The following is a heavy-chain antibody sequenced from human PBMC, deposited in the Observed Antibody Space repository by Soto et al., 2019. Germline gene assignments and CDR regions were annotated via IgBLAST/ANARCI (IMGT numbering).Heavy chain of an antibody. CDR3: GRGRSGQIVVFY. Sequence: ASVKVSCKTSGYTFTGHYIHWVRQAPQQGPEWMGEIGPESGATRYAQKFRGRVTMTMDTSITTVYMELKNLGPDDTAVYYCGRGRSGQIVVFYWGQGTPVTVSS. V-gene: IGHV1-2*02. CDR1: GYTFTGHY. CDR2: IGPESGAT. J-gene: IGHJ4*02. D-gene: IGHD1-26*01.